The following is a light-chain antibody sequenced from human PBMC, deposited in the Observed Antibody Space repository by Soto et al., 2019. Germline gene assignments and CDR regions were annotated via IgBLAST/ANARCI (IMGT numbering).Light chain of an antibody. V-gene: IGKV3-20*01. J-gene: IGKJ2*01. CDR3: QHYGSSLLYT. Sequence: EIVLTQSPGTLSLSPGERATLSCRASQSVSSSYLAWYQQKPGQAPRILIYGTFSRATGIPDRFSGSGSGTDFTLTISRLEPEDFAVYYCQHYGSSLLYTFGQGTKLEIK. CDR1: QSVSSSY. CDR2: GTF.